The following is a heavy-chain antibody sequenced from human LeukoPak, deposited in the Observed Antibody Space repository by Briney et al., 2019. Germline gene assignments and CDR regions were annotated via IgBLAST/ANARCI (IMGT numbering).Heavy chain of an antibody. Sequence: TGGSLRLSCAASGFTFSAYGMHWVRQAPGKGLEWVAMISYDGGIKFYADSVKGRFTISRDKSKSTLYVQMNSLRLEDAAVYYCARGLCGGDCYDYWGQGNLVTVSS. J-gene: IGHJ4*02. CDR2: ISYDGGIK. D-gene: IGHD2-21*01. CDR3: ARGLCGGDCYDY. CDR1: GFTFSAYG. V-gene: IGHV3-30*19.